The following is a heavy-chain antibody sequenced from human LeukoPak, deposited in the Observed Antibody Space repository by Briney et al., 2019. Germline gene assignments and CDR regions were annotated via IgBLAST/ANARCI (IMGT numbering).Heavy chain of an antibody. D-gene: IGHD6-6*01. CDR1: GGSFSGYY. Sequence: SETLSLTCAVYGGSFSGYYWSWIRQPPGKGLEWIGEINHSGSTNYNPSLKSRVTISVDTSRNQFSLKLSSVTAADTAVYYCARAPYSSLSGAFDIWGQGTMVTVSS. V-gene: IGHV4-34*01. J-gene: IGHJ3*02. CDR2: INHSGST. CDR3: ARAPYSSLSGAFDI.